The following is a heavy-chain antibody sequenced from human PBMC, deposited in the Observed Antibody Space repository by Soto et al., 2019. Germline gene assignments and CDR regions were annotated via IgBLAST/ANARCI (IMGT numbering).Heavy chain of an antibody. D-gene: IGHD6-13*01. J-gene: IGHJ4*02. CDR3: ARPPPYSSSWYPFDY. CDR2: IIPIFGTA. V-gene: IGHV1-69*13. CDR1: GYTFTSYA. Sequence: SVKVSCKASGYTFTSYAISWVRQAPGQGLEWMGGIIPIFGTANYAQKFQGRVTITADESTSTAYMELSSLRSEDTAVYYCARPPPYSSSWYPFDYWGQGTLVTVSS.